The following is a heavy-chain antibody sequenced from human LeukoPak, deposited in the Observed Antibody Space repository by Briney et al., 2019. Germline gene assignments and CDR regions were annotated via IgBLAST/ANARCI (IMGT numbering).Heavy chain of an antibody. J-gene: IGHJ4*02. CDR2: TNDSGDT. D-gene: IGHD6-6*01. Sequence: SETLSLTCTVSGGSISGYYWNWIRQSPEKGLEWIGETNDSGDTNYSPSLKSRVTISVNTSKNQFSLKLTSVTAADTAVYYCARAGFALAPHRGTPFDYWGQGTLVTVSS. CDR3: ARAGFALAPHRGTPFDY. V-gene: IGHV4-34*01. CDR1: GGSISGYY.